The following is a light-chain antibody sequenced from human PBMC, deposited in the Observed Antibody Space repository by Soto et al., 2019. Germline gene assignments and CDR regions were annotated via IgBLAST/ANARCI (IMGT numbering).Light chain of an antibody. J-gene: IGLJ1*01. CDR3: CSYAGSSTRPV. CDR2: EGS. V-gene: IGLV2-23*01. CDR1: SSDVGSYNL. Sequence: QSALTQPASVSGSPGQSITISCTGTSSDVGSYNLVSWYQQHPGKAPKLMIYEGSKRPSGVSNRFSGSKSGNTASLTISGLQAEDDADYYCCSYAGSSTRPVFGTGTKLTVL.